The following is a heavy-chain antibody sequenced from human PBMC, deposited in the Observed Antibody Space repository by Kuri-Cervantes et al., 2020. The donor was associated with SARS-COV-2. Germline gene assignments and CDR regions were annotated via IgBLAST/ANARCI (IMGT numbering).Heavy chain of an antibody. CDR2: ISGNGGGT. CDR1: GFTFSAYG. J-gene: IGHJ4*02. Sequence: GESLKISCAASGFTFSAYGMSWVRLAPGKGLEWVSGISGNGGGTYYADSVKGRFTLSRDNAKNMLFLQMNSLRAEDTAVYYCVRDGDHWNFDYWGQGTLVTVSS. V-gene: IGHV3-23*01. D-gene: IGHD1-1*01. CDR3: VRDGDHWNFDY.